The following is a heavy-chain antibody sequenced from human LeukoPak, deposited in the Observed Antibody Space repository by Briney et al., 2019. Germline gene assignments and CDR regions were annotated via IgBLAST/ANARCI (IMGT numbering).Heavy chain of an antibody. CDR3: ARSADYYDSSGYYLGNWFDP. J-gene: IGHJ5*02. V-gene: IGHV4-30-4*01. Sequence: SQTLSLTCTVSSGSVSSGGYFWSWIRQPPGKGLEWIGYIYYSGSTYYNPSLKSRVTISVDTSKNQFSLKLSSVTAADTAVYYCARSADYYDSSGYYLGNWFDPWGQGTLVTVSS. D-gene: IGHD3-22*01. CDR1: SGSVSSGGYF. CDR2: IYYSGST.